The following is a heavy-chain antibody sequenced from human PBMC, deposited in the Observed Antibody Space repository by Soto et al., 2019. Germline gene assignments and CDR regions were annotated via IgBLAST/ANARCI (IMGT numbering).Heavy chain of an antibody. J-gene: IGHJ6*02. V-gene: IGHV1-69*13. D-gene: IGHD3-16*01. CDR1: GGTFSSYA. CDR3: ARARGEMRGYYYYYGMDV. CDR2: IIPIFGTA. Sequence: SVKVSCKASGGTFSSYAISWVRQAPGQGLEWMGGIIPIFGTANYAQKFQGRVTITADESTSTAYMELSSLRSEDTAVYYCARARGEMRGYYYYYGMDVWGQGTTVTVSS.